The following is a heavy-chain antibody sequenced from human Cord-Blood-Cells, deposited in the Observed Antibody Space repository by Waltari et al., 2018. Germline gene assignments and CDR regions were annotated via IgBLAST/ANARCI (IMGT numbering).Heavy chain of an antibody. CDR2: MNPNSGNT. J-gene: IGHJ2*01. CDR1: GYTFTSYD. D-gene: IGHD3-9*01. V-gene: IGHV1-8*01. CDR3: ARSDYDILTGHYWYFDL. Sequence: GQSGAEVKKPGASVKVSCKASGYTFTSYDINWVRQATGQGLEWMGWMNPNSGNTGYAQKFQGRVTMTRNTSISTAYMELSSLRSEDTAVYYCARSDYDILTGHYWYFDLWGRGTLVTVSS.